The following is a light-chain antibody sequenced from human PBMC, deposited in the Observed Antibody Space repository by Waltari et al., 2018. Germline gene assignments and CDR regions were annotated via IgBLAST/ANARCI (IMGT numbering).Light chain of an antibody. CDR2: GAY. CDR3: QHHVRLPAT. Sequence: IVLTQSPGTLSLSPGERATLSCRASQSVNTYLAWYQQKPGQAPRLLIYGAYTRAAGIPDRFSGSGFGTDFSLTISRLEAEDFAVYYCQHHVRLPATFGQGTKAEIK. V-gene: IGKV3-20*01. J-gene: IGKJ1*01. CDR1: QSVNTY.